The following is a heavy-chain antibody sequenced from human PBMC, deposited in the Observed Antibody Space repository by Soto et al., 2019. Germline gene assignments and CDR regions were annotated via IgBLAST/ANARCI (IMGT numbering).Heavy chain of an antibody. CDR3: AKDNVMAVAGRTFDY. J-gene: IGHJ4*01. Sequence: PSETLSLTGTVSGYSIRSGSYWGWFRHPPGKGPEWIPRTYHGGTTFYNPSLKSRVTVSVDKSNNQFSLKLMSVTAADTAVYYCAKDNVMAVAGRTFDYWAHGTLVTVSS. D-gene: IGHD6-19*01. V-gene: IGHV4-38-2*02. CDR2: TYHGGTT. CDR1: GYSIRSGSY.